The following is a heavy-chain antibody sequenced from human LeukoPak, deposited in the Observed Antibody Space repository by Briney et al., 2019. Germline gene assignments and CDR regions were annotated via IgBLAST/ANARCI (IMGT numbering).Heavy chain of an antibody. CDR1: GGTFSSYA. Sequence: GASVKVSCKASGGTFSSYAISWVRQAPGQGLEWMGGIIPIFGTANYAQKFQGRVTITADESTSTAYMELSSLRSEDTAVYYCARASGSRREQQLVFNYGMDVWGQGTTVTVSS. J-gene: IGHJ6*02. CDR3: ARASGSRREQQLVFNYGMDV. CDR2: IIPIFGTA. V-gene: IGHV1-69*13. D-gene: IGHD6-13*01.